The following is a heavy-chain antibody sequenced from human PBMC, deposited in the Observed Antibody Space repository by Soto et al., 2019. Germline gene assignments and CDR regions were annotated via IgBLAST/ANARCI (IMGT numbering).Heavy chain of an antibody. Sequence: SETLALTCAVSGGSISSGGYSWSWIRQPPGKGLEWIGYIYHSGSTYYNPSLKSRVTISVDRSKNQFSLKLSSVTAADTAVYYCAAGGGLPRYYWGQGTLVSVSS. CDR1: GGSISSGGYS. CDR2: IYHSGST. D-gene: IGHD5-12*01. J-gene: IGHJ4*02. CDR3: AAGGGLPRYY. V-gene: IGHV4-30-2*01.